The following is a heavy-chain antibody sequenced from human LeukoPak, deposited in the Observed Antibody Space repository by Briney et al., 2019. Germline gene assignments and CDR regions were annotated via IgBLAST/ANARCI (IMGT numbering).Heavy chain of an antibody. J-gene: IGHJ4*02. D-gene: IGHD3-10*01. Sequence: GGSLRLSCAASGFTFSSYSMNWVRQAPGKGLEWVSSISSSGDYIYYADSVKGRFTTSRDNAKNSLYLQMSSLRAEDTALYYCARDSQALLWFGELGWWGQGTLVTVSS. CDR3: ARDSQALLWFGELGW. V-gene: IGHV3-21*04. CDR2: ISSSGDYI. CDR1: GFTFSSYS.